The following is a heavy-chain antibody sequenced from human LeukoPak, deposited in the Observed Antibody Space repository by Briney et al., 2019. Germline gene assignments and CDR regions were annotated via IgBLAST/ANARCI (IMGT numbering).Heavy chain of an antibody. CDR3: ARHLAARCWFDP. D-gene: IGHD6-6*01. CDR1: GGSISSYY. Sequence: SETLSLTCTVSGGSISSYYWSWIRQPAGKGLEWIGRIYTSGSTNYNPSLKSRVTISVDTSKNQFSLKLSSVTAADTAVYYCARHLAARCWFDPWGQGTLVTVSS. J-gene: IGHJ5*02. V-gene: IGHV4-4*07. CDR2: IYTSGST.